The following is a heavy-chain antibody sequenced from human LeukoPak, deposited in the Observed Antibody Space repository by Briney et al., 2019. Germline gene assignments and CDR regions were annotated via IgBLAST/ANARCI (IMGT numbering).Heavy chain of an antibody. CDR3: ARGWELLRPFDY. V-gene: IGHV4-34*01. Sequence: SETLSLTCAVYGGSFSGYYWSWIRQPPGKGLEWIGEINHSGSTNYNPSLKSRVTISVDTSKNQFSLKLSSVTAAGTAVYYCARGWELLRPFDYWGQGTLVTVSS. D-gene: IGHD1-26*01. J-gene: IGHJ4*02. CDR2: INHSGST. CDR1: GGSFSGYY.